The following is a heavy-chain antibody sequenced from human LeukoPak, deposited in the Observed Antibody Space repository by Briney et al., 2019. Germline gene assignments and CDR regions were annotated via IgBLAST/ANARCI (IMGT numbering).Heavy chain of an antibody. D-gene: IGHD3-16*01. CDR2: ISQDGSGK. J-gene: IGHJ6*02. CDR3: ARGGGLDV. CDR1: GLTFSNYW. V-gene: IGHV3-7*03. Sequence: GGSLRLSCGASGLTFSNYWMSWVRQAPGKGLEWVINISQDGSGKNYAGSVEGRFTISRDNAKNSLYLQMNSLRAEDTAVYYCARGGGLDVWGQGATVTVSS.